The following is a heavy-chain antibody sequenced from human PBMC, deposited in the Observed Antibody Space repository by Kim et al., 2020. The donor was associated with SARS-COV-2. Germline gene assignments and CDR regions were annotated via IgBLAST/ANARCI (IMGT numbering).Heavy chain of an antibody. Sequence: GGSLRLSCAASGFTFSSYWMSWVRQAPGKGLQWVANIKQAGSEQYYVDSVKGRFTISRDNANNSLYLQMTSRRAEDTAVYYCARPREEGYYYYGMDVWGQGPTVTVSS. V-gene: IGHV3-7*03. CDR1: GFTFSSYW. D-gene: IGHD1-26*01. CDR2: IKQAGSEQ. CDR3: ARPREEGYYYYGMDV. J-gene: IGHJ6*02.